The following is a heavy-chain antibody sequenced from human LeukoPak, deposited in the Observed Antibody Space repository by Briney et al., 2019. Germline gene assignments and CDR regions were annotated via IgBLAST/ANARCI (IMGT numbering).Heavy chain of an antibody. V-gene: IGHV3-74*01. CDR1: GFTFSSYW. Sequence: PGGSLRLSCAASGFTFSSYWMHWVRQAPGKGLVWVSRINSDGSSTSYADSVKGRFTISRDNAKNSLYLQMNSLRAEDTAVYYCAGEGSGWYDNYWGQGALVTVSS. J-gene: IGHJ4*02. CDR2: INSDGSST. CDR3: AGEGSGWYDNY. D-gene: IGHD6-19*01.